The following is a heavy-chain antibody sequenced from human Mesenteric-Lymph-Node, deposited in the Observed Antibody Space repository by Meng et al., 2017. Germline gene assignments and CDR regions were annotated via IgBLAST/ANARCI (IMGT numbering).Heavy chain of an antibody. CDR2: INPNSGGT. D-gene: IGHD3-22*01. Sequence: ASVKVSCKASGYTFTGYYMHWVRQAPGQGLEWMGRINPNSGGTNYAQKFQGRVTMTRDTSISTAYMELSRLRSEDTAVYYCARVVGIVYYYDSSGYYDYWGQGTLVTAS. J-gene: IGHJ4*02. CDR3: ARVVGIVYYYDSSGYYDY. CDR1: GYTFTGYY. V-gene: IGHV1-2*06.